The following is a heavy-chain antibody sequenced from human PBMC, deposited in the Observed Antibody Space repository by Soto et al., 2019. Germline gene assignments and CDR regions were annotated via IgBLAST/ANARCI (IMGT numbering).Heavy chain of an antibody. J-gene: IGHJ4*02. CDR3: ARDEVTYYYDSSGYSLDY. D-gene: IGHD3-22*01. V-gene: IGHV3-33*01. CDR2: IWYDGSNK. CDR1: GFTFRSYG. Sequence: ALRLSCAASGFTFRSYGMHWVRQAPGKGLEWVAVIWYDGSNKYYADAVKCRFTISRDNSKNTLYLQMNSLRAEDTALYYCARDEVTYYYDSSGYSLDYWAQGTLVTVSS.